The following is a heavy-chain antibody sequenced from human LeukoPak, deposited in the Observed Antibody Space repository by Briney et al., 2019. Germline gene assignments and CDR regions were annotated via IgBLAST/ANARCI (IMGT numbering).Heavy chain of an antibody. J-gene: IGHJ5*02. CDR2: IIPIFGTA. CDR1: GGTFSSYA. V-gene: IGHV1-69*13. Sequence: SVKDSCKASGGTFSSYAISWVRQAPGQGLEWMGGIIPIFGTANYAQKFQGRVTITADESTSTAYMELSSLRSEDTAVYYCARDRGDSSSWSPRPFDPWGQGTLVTVSS. D-gene: IGHD6-13*01. CDR3: ARDRGDSSSWSPRPFDP.